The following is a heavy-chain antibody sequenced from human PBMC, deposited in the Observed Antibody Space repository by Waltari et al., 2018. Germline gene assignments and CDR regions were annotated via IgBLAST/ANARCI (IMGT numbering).Heavy chain of an antibody. CDR3: ARHGAYSNSRAWFDP. D-gene: IGHD2-21*01. CDR2: LSPTVSST. CDR1: GYIFTNFW. Sequence: EVQLVQSGPEVKEPGKSLTISCEASGYIFTNFWISWVRQMPGNGLEWIGELSPTVSSTHTHPPFQDHVTTPVDRAINPAYLQWSSLKASDTAMYYCARHGAYSNSRAWFDPWGQGTLVTVSS. V-gene: IGHV5-10-1*03. J-gene: IGHJ5*02.